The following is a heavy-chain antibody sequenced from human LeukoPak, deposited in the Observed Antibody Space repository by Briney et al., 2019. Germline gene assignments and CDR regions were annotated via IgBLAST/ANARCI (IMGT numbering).Heavy chain of an antibody. Sequence: ASVKVSCKASGYTVTSYGISWVRQAPGQRLEWMGWISAYNGNTKYAKKLQGRVTMTTDASTSTAYMQLRRLRSDDTAGYYSARDYCSGGSCYSHYYYYMGVWGKGATFTVSS. D-gene: IGHD2-15*01. V-gene: IGHV1-18*01. CDR2: ISAYNGNT. CDR1: GYTVTSYG. J-gene: IGHJ6*03. CDR3: ARDYCSGGSCYSHYYYYMGV.